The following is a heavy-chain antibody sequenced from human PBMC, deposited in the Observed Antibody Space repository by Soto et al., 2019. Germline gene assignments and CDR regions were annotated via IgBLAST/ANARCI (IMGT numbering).Heavy chain of an antibody. D-gene: IGHD6-13*01. CDR3: ARELVAAAGYYYYGMDV. J-gene: IGHJ6*02. CDR2: INPNSGGT. V-gene: IGHV1-2*04. Sequence: ASVKVSCKASGYTFTDYYMHWVRQAPGQGLEWMGWINPNSGGTNYAQKFQGWVTMTRDTSISTAYMELSRLRSDDTAVYYCARELVAAAGYYYYGMDVWGQGTTVTVSS. CDR1: GYTFTDYY.